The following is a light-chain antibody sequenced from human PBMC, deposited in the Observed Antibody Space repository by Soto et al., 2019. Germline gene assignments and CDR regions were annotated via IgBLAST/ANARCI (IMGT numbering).Light chain of an antibody. CDR1: QGISNY. Sequence: DIPMTQSPSSLSASGGDRVTITCRASQGISNYLAWYQQKPGKVPKLLISGASTLQSGVPSRFSGSGSGTDFTLTISSLQPEDVATYYCQRYKSVPRTFGQGTKVEIK. J-gene: IGKJ1*01. V-gene: IGKV1-27*01. CDR2: GAS. CDR3: QRYKSVPRT.